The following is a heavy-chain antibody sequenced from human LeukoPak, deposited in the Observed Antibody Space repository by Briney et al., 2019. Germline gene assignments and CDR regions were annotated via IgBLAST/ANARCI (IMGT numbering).Heavy chain of an antibody. CDR3: ATQRGSYLWGTDFDY. CDR1: GYTFTGYY. J-gene: IGHJ4*02. Sequence: ASVKVSCTASGYTFTGYYMHWVRQAPGQGLEWMGWINPNSGDTKYAQKFQGRVTMTRDTSISTAYMELSRLRSDDTAVYYCATQRGSYLWGTDFDYWGQGTLVTVSS. CDR2: INPNSGDT. D-gene: IGHD3-16*01. V-gene: IGHV1-2*02.